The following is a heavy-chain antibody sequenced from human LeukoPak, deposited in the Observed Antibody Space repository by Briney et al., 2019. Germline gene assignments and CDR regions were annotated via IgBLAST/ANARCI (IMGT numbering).Heavy chain of an antibody. J-gene: IGHJ3*02. CDR3: ARQRIAATGGFDAFHI. CDR1: GYSFTNYW. V-gene: IGHV5-51*01. Sequence: GESLKISCKGSGYSFTNYWIGWVRQMPGKGLEWMGIIYPGDSDTGYSPSFQGQVTISADKSISTAYLQWSTLKASDTAMYYCARQRIAATGGFDAFHIWGQGTMVTVSS. D-gene: IGHD6-13*01. CDR2: IYPGDSDT.